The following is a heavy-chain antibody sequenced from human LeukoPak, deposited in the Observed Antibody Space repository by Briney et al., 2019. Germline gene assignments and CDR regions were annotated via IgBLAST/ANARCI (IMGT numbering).Heavy chain of an antibody. CDR3: ARHIAAAGVLDY. V-gene: IGHV5-51*01. J-gene: IGHJ4*02. D-gene: IGHD6-13*01. CDR1: GYSFTSYW. Sequence: GEPLKISCKGSGYSFTSYWIGWVRQMPGKGLEWMGIIYPVDSDARYSPSFQGQVTISADKSISTAYLKWSSLKVSDSAMYYCARHIAAAGVLDYWGQGTLVTVSS. CDR2: IYPVDSDA.